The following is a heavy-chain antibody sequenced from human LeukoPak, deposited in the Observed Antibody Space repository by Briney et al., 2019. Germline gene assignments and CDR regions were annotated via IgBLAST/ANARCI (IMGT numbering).Heavy chain of an antibody. CDR2: INHSGST. D-gene: IGHD6-19*01. CDR1: GGSFSGYY. CDR3: ARHSSGWSPPDY. J-gene: IGHJ4*02. V-gene: IGHV4-34*01. Sequence: PSETLSLTCAVYGGSFSGYYWSWIRQSPGKGLEWIGEINHSGSTNYNPSLKSRVTISVDTSKNQFSLKLSSVTAADTAVYYCARHSSGWSPPDYWGQGTLVTVSS.